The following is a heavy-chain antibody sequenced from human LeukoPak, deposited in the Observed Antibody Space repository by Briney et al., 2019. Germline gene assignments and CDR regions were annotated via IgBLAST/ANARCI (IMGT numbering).Heavy chain of an antibody. CDR2: IGPTGTDR. J-gene: IGHJ4*02. CDR3: ATETIGRHYDY. V-gene: IGHV3-21*01. CDR1: GFTFSSCG. Sequence: GGSLRLSCAASGFTFSSCGFNWVRQAPGKGLEWVSSIGPTGTDRYYADLVRGRFTISRDNAKNSMYLQMDSLRDEDTAVYYCATETIGRHYDYWGQGTLLTVSS. D-gene: IGHD1-14*01.